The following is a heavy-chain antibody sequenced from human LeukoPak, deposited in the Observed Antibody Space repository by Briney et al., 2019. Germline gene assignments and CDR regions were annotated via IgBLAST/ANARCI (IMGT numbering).Heavy chain of an antibody. CDR1: GGSISDYY. J-gene: IGHJ4*01. CDR3: ARDRHGMSVSDYFDY. V-gene: IGHV4-4*07. Sequence: PSETLSLTCTVSGGSISDYYWSWIRQPAGKGLEWIGRIYTSGSTNYNPSLKSRVTMSVDTSKNQFSLKLSSVTAADTAVYYCARDRHGMSVSDYFDYWGHGTLVTVSS. D-gene: IGHD6-19*01. CDR2: IYTSGST.